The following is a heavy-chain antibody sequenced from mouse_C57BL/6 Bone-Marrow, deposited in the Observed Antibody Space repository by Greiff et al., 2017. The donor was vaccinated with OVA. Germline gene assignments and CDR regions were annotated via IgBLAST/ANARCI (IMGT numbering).Heavy chain of an antibody. Sequence: EVKLMESGGGLVKPGGSLKLSCAASGFTFSSYAMSWVRQTPEKRLEWVATISDGGSYTYYADNVQGRFTISRDNVKNDHYLPMSHLKSEDTAMYYCARFYYCNYVFYAMDYWGQGTSVTVSS. CDR1: GFTFSSYA. CDR2: ISDGGSYT. J-gene: IGHJ4*01. CDR3: ARFYYCNYVFYAMDY. V-gene: IGHV5-4*03. D-gene: IGHD2-1*01.